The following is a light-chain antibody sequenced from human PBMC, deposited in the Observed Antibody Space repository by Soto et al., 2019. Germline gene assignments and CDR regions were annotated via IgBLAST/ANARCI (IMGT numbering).Light chain of an antibody. CDR1: QSSSRW. V-gene: IGKV1-5*03. CDR3: QHYKDYSWT. J-gene: IGKJ1*01. CDR2: TPS. Sequence: DIHLTQSPSTLSAPVRDRITITCRASQSSSRWLAWYEQKPWKAPKLLIYTPSSLESGVPSMFSRSGSGTEFTLTISSLQPDDFATNYCQHYKDYSWTFGQGTKVEIK.